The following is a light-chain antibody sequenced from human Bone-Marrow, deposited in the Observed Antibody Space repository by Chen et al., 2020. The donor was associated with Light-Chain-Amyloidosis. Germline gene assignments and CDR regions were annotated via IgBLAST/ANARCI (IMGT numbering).Light chain of an antibody. J-gene: IGLJ3*02. CDR1: SSTIGNNY. CDR2: NNS. CDR3: AAWDDSLSIWV. V-gene: IGLV1-47*01. Sequence: QSVLTQPPSASGTPGQRVIISCSGSSSTIGNNYVYWYQQLPETAPKLLIYNNSQRPSGVHDRISGSKTGTSASLAISGLRSEDESDYYCAAWDDSLSIWVFGGGTKVTVL.